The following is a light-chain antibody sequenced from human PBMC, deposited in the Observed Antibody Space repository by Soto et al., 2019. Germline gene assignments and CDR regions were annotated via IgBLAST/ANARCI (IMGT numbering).Light chain of an antibody. CDR1: QNIRTY. J-gene: IGKJ3*01. V-gene: IGKV1-33*01. Sequence: DIQMTQSPSSLSSSVGDRVTITCQASQNIRTYLNWYQQKPGQAPKLLIDVASNLGIGVPSRFSGSGSGTDFTFTISSLQPEDIATYYCQQYDDIPFPFGSGTKVDIQ. CDR3: QQYDDIPFP. CDR2: VAS.